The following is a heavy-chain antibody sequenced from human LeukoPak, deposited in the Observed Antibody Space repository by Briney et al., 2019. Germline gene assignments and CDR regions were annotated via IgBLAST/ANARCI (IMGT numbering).Heavy chain of an antibody. V-gene: IGHV4-39*01. CDR1: DGSISSSSYY. J-gene: IGHJ5*02. CDR3: ARRPAVPAMVTS. Sequence: SEPLSLTCTVSDGSISSSSYYWGWIRQPPGKGLEGIGSIYYSGSTYYNPSLKSRVTISVDTSKNQFSLKLSSVTAADTAVYYCARRPAVPAMVTSWGQGTLVTVSS. CDR2: IYYSGST. D-gene: IGHD5-18*01.